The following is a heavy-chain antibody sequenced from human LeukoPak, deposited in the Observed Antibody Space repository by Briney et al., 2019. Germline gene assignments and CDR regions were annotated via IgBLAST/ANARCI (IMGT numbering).Heavy chain of an antibody. CDR3: ARETEGGAFDI. V-gene: IGHV3-66*02. CDR1: GFTFSNYA. J-gene: IGHJ3*02. D-gene: IGHD1-26*01. CDR2: IYSGGST. Sequence: GSLRLSCAASGFTFSNYAMSWVRQAPGKGLEWVSVIYSGGSTYYADSVKGRFTISRDNSKNTLYLQMNSLRAEDTAVYYCARETEGGAFDIWGQGTMVTVSS.